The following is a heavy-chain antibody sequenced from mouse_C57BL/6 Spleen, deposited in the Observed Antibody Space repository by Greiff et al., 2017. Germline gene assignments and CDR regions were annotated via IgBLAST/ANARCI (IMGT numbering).Heavy chain of an antibody. CDR2: ISNLAYSI. J-gene: IGHJ4*01. CDR1: GFTFSDYG. Sequence: EVQVVESGEGLLQPGGPLNLPFPASGFTFSDYGLAWVRQAPRKGPGWGELISNLAYSIYYADTVTGRFTISRENAKKTLYLEMSSLRSEDTAMYYCARRGLSELGMDYWGQGTSVTVSS. V-gene: IGHV5-15*01. D-gene: IGHD1-1*02. CDR3: ARRGLSELGMDY.